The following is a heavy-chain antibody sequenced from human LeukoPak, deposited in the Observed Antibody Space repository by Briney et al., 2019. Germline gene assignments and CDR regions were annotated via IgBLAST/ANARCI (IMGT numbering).Heavy chain of an antibody. CDR2: INPISGGT. D-gene: IGHD4-17*01. CDR1: GYTFTAYY. V-gene: IGHV1-2*02. J-gene: IGHJ6*02. CDR3: ASGIMTTVTSWGYYYYGMDV. Sequence: ASVKVSCKASGYTFTAYYIHWVRQAPGQGLEWMGWINPISGGTSFTRNFQGRVTMTRDRSITTAYMELASLRSDDTAVYYCASGIMTTVTSWGYYYYGMDVWGQGTTVTVSS.